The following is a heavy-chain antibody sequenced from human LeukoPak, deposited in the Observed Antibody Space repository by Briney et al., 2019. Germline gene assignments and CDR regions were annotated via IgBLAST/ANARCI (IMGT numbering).Heavy chain of an antibody. CDR2: INQDGREA. CDR1: GFTFSYYW. CDR3: ARERQNKDFWSGGDY. Sequence: GGSLRLSCGGSGFTFSYYWMHWVRQAPGKGLEWVASINQDGREAYSVDSVKGRFTMSRDNTENSLYVEMNNLRAEDMAVYYCARERQNKDFWSGGDYWGQGTLVTVSS. J-gene: IGHJ4*02. D-gene: IGHD3-3*01. V-gene: IGHV3-7*01.